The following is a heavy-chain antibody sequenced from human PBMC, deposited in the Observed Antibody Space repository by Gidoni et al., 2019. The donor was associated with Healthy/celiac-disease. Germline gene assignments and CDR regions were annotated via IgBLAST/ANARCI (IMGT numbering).Heavy chain of an antibody. J-gene: IGHJ4*02. CDR3: ARTPVWSSSWYDY. CDR1: GSPLRTSGMC. V-gene: IGHV2-70*11. Sequence: VTLSESLPALVQPTQSLTLHCTFLGSPLRTSGMCVSWVRQPPGKALEGLARIDWDDDKYYSTSLKTRLTISKDTSKNQVVLTMTNMDPVDTATYYCARTPVWSSSWYDYWGQGTLVTVSS. D-gene: IGHD6-13*01. CDR2: IDWDDDK.